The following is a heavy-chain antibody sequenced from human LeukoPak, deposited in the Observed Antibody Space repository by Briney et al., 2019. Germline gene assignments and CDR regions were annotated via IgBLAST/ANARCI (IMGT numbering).Heavy chain of an antibody. CDR2: ISSSSSTI. CDR1: GFTFSSYS. Sequence: PGGSLRLSCAASGFTFSSYSMNWVRQAPGKGLEWVSYISSSSSTIYYADSVKGRFTISRDNAKNSLYLQMNSLRAEDTAVYYCARGAFGYYDVRGDFDYWGQGTLVTVSS. CDR3: ARGAFGYYDVRGDFDY. J-gene: IGHJ4*02. V-gene: IGHV3-48*01. D-gene: IGHD3-22*01.